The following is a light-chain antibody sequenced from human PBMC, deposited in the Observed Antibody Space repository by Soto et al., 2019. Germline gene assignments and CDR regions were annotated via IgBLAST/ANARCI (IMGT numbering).Light chain of an antibody. Sequence: QSVLTQPPSVSAAPGQTVTISCSGSGSNIGNNYISWYQQVPGTAPKLLIYDNNKRPSGIPDRFSGSNSGTSATLGITGLQTGDEADYYCATWDSSLSLWMFGGGTKLTVL. J-gene: IGLJ3*02. V-gene: IGLV1-51*01. CDR3: ATWDSSLSLWM. CDR2: DNN. CDR1: GSNIGNNY.